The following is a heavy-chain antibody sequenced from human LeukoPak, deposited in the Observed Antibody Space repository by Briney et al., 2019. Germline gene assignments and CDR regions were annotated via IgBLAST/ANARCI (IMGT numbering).Heavy chain of an antibody. V-gene: IGHV4-59*01. CDR1: GGSISRYY. Sequence: SETLSLTCTVSGGSISRYYWSWIRQPPGKGLEWIGYIYYSGSTNYNPSLKSRVTISVDTSKNQFSLKLSSVTAADTAVYYCARGYGLFDYWGQGTLVTVSS. CDR3: ARGYGLFDY. CDR2: IYYSGST. J-gene: IGHJ4*02. D-gene: IGHD2-21*01.